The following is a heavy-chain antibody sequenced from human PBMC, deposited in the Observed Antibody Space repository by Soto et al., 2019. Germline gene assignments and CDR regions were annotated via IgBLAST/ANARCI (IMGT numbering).Heavy chain of an antibody. CDR2: IYYSGST. Sequence: QVQLQESGPGLVKPSETLSLTCTVSGGSVSSGSYYWSWIRQPPGKGLEWIGYIYYSGSTNYNPSLKSRVTISVDTSKNQFSLKLSSVTAADTAVYYCARVLGGFGAAEYFQHWGQGTLVTVSS. V-gene: IGHV4-61*01. J-gene: IGHJ1*01. D-gene: IGHD3-16*01. CDR1: GGSVSSGSYY. CDR3: ARVLGGFGAAEYFQH.